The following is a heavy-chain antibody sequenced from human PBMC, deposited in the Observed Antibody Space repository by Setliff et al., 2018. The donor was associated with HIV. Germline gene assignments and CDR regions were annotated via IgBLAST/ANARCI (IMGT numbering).Heavy chain of an antibody. CDR2: ISGSGGTT. V-gene: IGHV3-23*01. CDR3: AKDGYYDTSGHYRERPFDI. Sequence: PGESLKISCAASGFTFSSYAMSWVRQAPGKGLEWVSAISGSGGTTYYADSVKGRFTISRDNSKNTVYLQVYSLRAEDTAVYYCAKDGYYDTSGHYRERPFDIWGQGTMVTV. D-gene: IGHD3-22*01. J-gene: IGHJ3*02. CDR1: GFTFSSYA.